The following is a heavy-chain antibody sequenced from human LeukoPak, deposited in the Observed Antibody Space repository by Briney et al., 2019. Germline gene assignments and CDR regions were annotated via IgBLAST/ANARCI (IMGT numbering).Heavy chain of an antibody. CDR3: ASPSSGQSFDI. CDR1: GFSFNSNW. CDR2: IKQDGSEK. V-gene: IGHV3-7*05. D-gene: IGHD3-22*01. Sequence: GGSLRLSCAASGFSFNSNWMSWVRQAPGKGLEWVANIKQDGSEKNSVDSVKGRFTISRDKSKNTVFLQMSSLRAEDTAVYYCASPSSGQSFDIWGQGTTVTVSS. J-gene: IGHJ3*02.